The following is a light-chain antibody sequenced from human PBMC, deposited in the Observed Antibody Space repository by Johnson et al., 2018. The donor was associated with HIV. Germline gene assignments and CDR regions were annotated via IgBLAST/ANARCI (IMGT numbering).Light chain of an antibody. CDR1: SSNIGNNY. CDR2: DNN. Sequence: QSVLTQPPSVSAAPGQKVTISCSGSSSNIGNNYVSWYQQLPGTAPKLLIYDNNKRPSGIPDRFSGSQSGTSANLGSTGLQTGDEADYYGGTWDSSLRKVIGTGTKVTFL. V-gene: IGLV1-51*01. CDR3: GTWDSSLRKV. J-gene: IGLJ1*01.